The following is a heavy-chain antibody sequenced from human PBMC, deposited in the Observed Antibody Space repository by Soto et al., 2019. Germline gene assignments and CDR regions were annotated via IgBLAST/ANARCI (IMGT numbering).Heavy chain of an antibody. Sequence: QAQLQESGPGLVKPSQTLSLTCTVSGGSISSGGYYWSWIRQHPGKSLEWIGYIYYSGSTYYNPSLKIRVTISVDTSKNRFSLKLSSVTAADTAVYYCARAGCSGGSCYSAVKVWGQGTLVTVSS. D-gene: IGHD2-15*01. CDR3: ARAGCSGGSCYSAVKV. CDR2: IYYSGST. CDR1: GGSISSGGYY. V-gene: IGHV4-31*03. J-gene: IGHJ4*02.